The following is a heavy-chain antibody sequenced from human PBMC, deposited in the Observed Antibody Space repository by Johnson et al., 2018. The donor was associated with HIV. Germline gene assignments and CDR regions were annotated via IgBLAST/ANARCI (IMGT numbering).Heavy chain of an antibody. J-gene: IGHJ3*02. V-gene: IGHV3-7*01. Sequence: KGLEWVANIKQDGSEKYYVDSVQGRFTISRDNAKNSLYLQMNSLRAEDTAVYYCARATPGIAAAGPTHPSAFDIWGQGTVVTVSS. D-gene: IGHD6-13*01. CDR2: IKQDGSEK. CDR3: ARATPGIAAAGPTHPSAFDI.